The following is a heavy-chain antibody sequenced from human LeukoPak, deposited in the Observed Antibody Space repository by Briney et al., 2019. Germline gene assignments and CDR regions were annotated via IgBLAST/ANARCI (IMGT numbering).Heavy chain of an antibody. J-gene: IGHJ4*02. CDR2: ISTDGSST. CDR1: GFTFSGYW. Sequence: PGGSLRLSCAASGFTFSGYWMHWVRQAPGKGLVWVSRISTDGSSTNYADSVKGRFTISRDNAKNTLYLQMNSLRADVTAVYYCAGGRSGNYGLFDYWGQGTLVTVSS. CDR3: AGGRSGNYGLFDY. V-gene: IGHV3-74*01. D-gene: IGHD1-26*01.